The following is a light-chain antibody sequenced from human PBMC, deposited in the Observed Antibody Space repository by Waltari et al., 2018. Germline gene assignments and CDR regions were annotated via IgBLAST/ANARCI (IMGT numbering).Light chain of an antibody. V-gene: IGKV4-1*01. CDR1: QSVLYSSNNKNY. J-gene: IGKJ1*01. CDR2: WAP. Sequence: DIVMTQSPDSLAVSLGERATINCKSSQSVLYSSNNKNYLAWYQQKPGQPPKLLIYWAPTRESAVPERFSGSGSVTDFTLTPSRLHAEDVSVYYCQKNYSIPPTFGQGTKVEIK. CDR3: QKNYSIPPT.